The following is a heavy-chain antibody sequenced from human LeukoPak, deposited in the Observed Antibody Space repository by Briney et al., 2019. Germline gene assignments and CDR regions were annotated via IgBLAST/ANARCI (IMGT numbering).Heavy chain of an antibody. Sequence: ASVKVSCKASRHTFTSNYLHWVRQAPGQGLEWMGVNNPRGGGTTYAQNFQGRVTMTRDTSTSTVYMELSSLRSDDTAVYYCARGYDNTNFDYWGQGTLVAVSS. CDR1: RHTFTSNY. CDR3: ARGYDNTNFDY. CDR2: NNPRGGGT. D-gene: IGHD1-1*01. J-gene: IGHJ4*02. V-gene: IGHV1-46*01.